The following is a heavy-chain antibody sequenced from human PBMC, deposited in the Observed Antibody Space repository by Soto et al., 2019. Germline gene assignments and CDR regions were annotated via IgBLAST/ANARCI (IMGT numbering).Heavy chain of an antibody. CDR1: GGTFSSHA. CDR3: ARGNKGPGHYGPGSQGWYGP. CDR2: IIPITDTP. Sequence: QVQLVQSGAEVKKPGSSVKVSCKASGGTFSSHAINWLRQAPGQGLEWMGVIIPITDTPNNAEKFQGRVTITADKATTTVYMELSSLTPEDTAMYYCARGNKGPGHYGPGSQGWYGPWGQGTLVTVSS. D-gene: IGHD3-10*01. V-gene: IGHV1-69*06. J-gene: IGHJ5*02.